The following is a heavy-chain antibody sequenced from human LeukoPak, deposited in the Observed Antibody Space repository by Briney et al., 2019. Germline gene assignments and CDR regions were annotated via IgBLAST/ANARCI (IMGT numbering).Heavy chain of an antibody. J-gene: IGHJ4*02. Sequence: SVKVSCKASGGTFSSYAISWVRQAPGQGLEWMGRIIPTFGTANYAQKFQGRVTITTDESTSTAYMELSSLRSEDTAVYYCAMTGYYYDSSSKGYFDYWGQGTLVTVSS. CDR1: GGTFSSYA. CDR3: AMTGYYYDSSSKGYFDY. V-gene: IGHV1-69*05. CDR2: IIPTFGTA. D-gene: IGHD3-22*01.